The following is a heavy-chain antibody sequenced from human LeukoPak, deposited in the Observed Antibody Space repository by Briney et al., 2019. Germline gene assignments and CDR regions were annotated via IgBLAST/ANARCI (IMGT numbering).Heavy chain of an antibody. V-gene: IGHV3-74*01. CDR3: ASSLGALI. CDR1: GFTFSSYW. D-gene: IGHD1-26*01. J-gene: IGHJ4*02. Sequence: GGSLRLSCEASGFTFSSYWMHWVRQAQGKGLVWVSRIKTDGSSTNYADSVKGRFTISRDNAKNTVYLQMNSLRAEDTAVYYCASSLGALIWGQGTLVTVPS. CDR2: IKTDGSST.